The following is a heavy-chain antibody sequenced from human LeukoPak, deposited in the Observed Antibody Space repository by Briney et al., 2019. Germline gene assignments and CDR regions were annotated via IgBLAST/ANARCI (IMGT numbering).Heavy chain of an antibody. Sequence: SETLSLTCTVSGYSISSGYYWGWIRQPPGKGLEWIGSIYHSGSTYYNPSLKSRVTISVDTSKNQFSLKLTPVTAADTAVYYCAREIVVVPAAYDYWGQGTLVTVSS. V-gene: IGHV4-38-2*02. CDR1: GYSISSGYY. CDR2: IYHSGST. CDR3: AREIVVVPAAYDY. J-gene: IGHJ4*02. D-gene: IGHD2-2*01.